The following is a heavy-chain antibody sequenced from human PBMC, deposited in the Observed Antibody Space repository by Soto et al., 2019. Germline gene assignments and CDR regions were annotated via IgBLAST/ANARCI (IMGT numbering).Heavy chain of an antibody. J-gene: IGHJ4*02. CDR2: INDSGDKI. Sequence: EVQLLESGGGLVQPGGSLRLSCAVSGFTFGTYAMSWVRQAPGKGLEWVSHINDSGDKIYYAGSVKGRFTISRDNSKNTLYLQMNSLRAEDTALYRWVKGMGGDSSLGDYWGQGTPVTVSS. V-gene: IGHV3-23*01. CDR1: GFTFGTYA. D-gene: IGHD2-21*02. CDR3: VKGMGGDSSLGDY.